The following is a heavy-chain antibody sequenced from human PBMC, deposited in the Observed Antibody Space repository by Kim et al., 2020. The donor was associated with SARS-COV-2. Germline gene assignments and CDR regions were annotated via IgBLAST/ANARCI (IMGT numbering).Heavy chain of an antibody. D-gene: IGHD4-17*01. CDR3: ARLKSGDGAFDI. CDR1: GGSISSSSYY. Sequence: SETLSLTCIVSGGSISSSSYYWGWIRQPPGKGLEWIGSMYYSGSTYYNPSLKSRVTISVDTSKNQFSLKLSSVTAADTAVYYCARLKSGDGAFDIWGQGT. J-gene: IGHJ3*02. CDR2: MYYSGST. V-gene: IGHV4-39*01.